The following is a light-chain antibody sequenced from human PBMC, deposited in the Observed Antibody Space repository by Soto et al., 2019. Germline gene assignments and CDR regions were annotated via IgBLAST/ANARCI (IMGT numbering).Light chain of an antibody. CDR2: LGS. Sequence: DIVMTQSPLSLPVTPGEPASISCRSSQSLLHSNGYNYLDWYLQKPGQSPQLLIYLGSNRASGVPDRFSGSGSGTDFTLKISRVEAEDVRVYYCMQALPTYTFGQGTKLEIK. J-gene: IGKJ2*01. CDR3: MQALPTYT. CDR1: QSLLHSNGYNY. V-gene: IGKV2-28*01.